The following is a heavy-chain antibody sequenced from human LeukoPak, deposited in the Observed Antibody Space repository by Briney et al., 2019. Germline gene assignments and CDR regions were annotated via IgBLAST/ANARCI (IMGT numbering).Heavy chain of an antibody. CDR3: ARESNCSGGSCPKNNWFDP. Sequence: SETLSLTCTVSGDSISSYYWSWIRQTPGKGLEWIGDMYHSGITKYNPSLKSRVTISVDTSKNPFSLKLSSVTAADTAVYYCARESNCSGGSCPKNNWFDPWGQGTLVTVSS. J-gene: IGHJ5*02. CDR1: GDSISSYY. CDR2: MYHSGIT. V-gene: IGHV4-59*13. D-gene: IGHD2-15*01.